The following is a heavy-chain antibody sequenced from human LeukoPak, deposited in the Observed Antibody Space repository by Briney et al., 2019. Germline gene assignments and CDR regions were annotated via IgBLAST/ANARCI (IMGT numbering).Heavy chain of an antibody. CDR1: GGSISSSSYY. D-gene: IGHD3-16*01. CDR3: ARIMITFGGVPHYYYYMDV. CDR2: IYYSGST. J-gene: IGHJ6*03. V-gene: IGHV4-39*01. Sequence: SETLSLTCTVSGGSISSSSYYWGWIRQPPGKGLEWIGSIYYSGSTYYNPSLKSRVTISVDTSKNRFSLKLSSVTAADTAVYYCARIMITFGGVPHYYYYMDVWGKGTTVTVSS.